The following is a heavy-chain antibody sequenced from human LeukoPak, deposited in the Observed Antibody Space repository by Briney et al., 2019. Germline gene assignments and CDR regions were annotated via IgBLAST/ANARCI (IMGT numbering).Heavy chain of an antibody. D-gene: IGHD3-10*01. CDR2: IYHSGST. CDR3: ARGLREYGSGSFYY. Sequence: SETLSVTCAVSGGSISSGGYSWSWIRQPPGKGLEWIGYIYHSGSTYYNPSLKSRVTISVDRSKNQFSLKLSSVTAADTAVYYCARGLREYGSGSFYYWGQGTLVTVSS. J-gene: IGHJ4*02. CDR1: GGSISSGGYS. V-gene: IGHV4-30-2*01.